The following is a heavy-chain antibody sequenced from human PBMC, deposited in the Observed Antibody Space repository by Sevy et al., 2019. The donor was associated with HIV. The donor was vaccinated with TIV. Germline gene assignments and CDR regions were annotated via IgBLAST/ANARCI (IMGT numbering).Heavy chain of an antibody. CDR1: GFTFSSYA. Sequence: GGSLRLSCAASGFTFSSYAMSWVRQAPGKGLEWVSAISGSGGSTYYADSVKGRFTISRDNSKNTLYLQMNSLRAEDTAVYYCAKEDIVVVVAAKKGWFDPWGQRTLVTVSS. CDR2: ISGSGGST. V-gene: IGHV3-23*01. J-gene: IGHJ5*02. CDR3: AKEDIVVVVAAKKGWFDP. D-gene: IGHD2-15*01.